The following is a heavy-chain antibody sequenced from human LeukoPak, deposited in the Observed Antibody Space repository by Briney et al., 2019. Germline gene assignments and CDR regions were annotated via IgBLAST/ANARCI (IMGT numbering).Heavy chain of an antibody. J-gene: IGHJ6*02. Sequence: ASVKVSCKASGYTFTSYGISWVRQAPGQGLEWMGWISVYNGNTNYAQKFQGRVTMTTDTSTSTAYMELWSLRSDDTAVYYCARRQRATPYGMDVWGQGTTVTVSS. CDR1: GYTFTSYG. V-gene: IGHV1-18*01. CDR3: ARRQRATPYGMDV. CDR2: ISVYNGNT.